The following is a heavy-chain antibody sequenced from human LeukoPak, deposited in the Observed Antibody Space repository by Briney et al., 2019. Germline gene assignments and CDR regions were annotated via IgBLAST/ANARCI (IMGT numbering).Heavy chain of an antibody. CDR1: GGSISSSSYY. CDR3: ARDRYSDAFDI. CDR2: NYYSGST. J-gene: IGHJ3*02. Sequence: SETLSLTCTVSGGSISSSSYYWGWIRQPPGKGLEWIGSNYYSGSTYYNPSLKSRVTISVDTSKNQFSLKLSSVTAADTAVYYCARDRYSDAFDIWGQGTMVTVSS. D-gene: IGHD2-21*01. V-gene: IGHV4-39*07.